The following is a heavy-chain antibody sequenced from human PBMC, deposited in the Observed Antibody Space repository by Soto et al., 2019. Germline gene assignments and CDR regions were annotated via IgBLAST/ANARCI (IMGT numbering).Heavy chain of an antibody. J-gene: IGHJ6*02. D-gene: IGHD5-18*01. Sequence: VQIVQSGVEVMTPGASVKVSCKTSGYTFSNFGLSWVRQAPGQGLESMGWISGYNGDTNSAHKFQGRVTMTIDTSTTTAYMEVRSLTSDDTAVYYCARDKGYGFGWSSSSGMDVWGQGTAVTVSS. V-gene: IGHV1-18*01. CDR3: ARDKGYGFGWSSSSGMDV. CDR2: ISGYNGDT. CDR1: GYTFSNFG.